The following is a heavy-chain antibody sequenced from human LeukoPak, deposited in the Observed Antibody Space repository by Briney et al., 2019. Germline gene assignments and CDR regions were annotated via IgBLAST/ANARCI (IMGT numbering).Heavy chain of an antibody. J-gene: IGHJ3*02. CDR2: FWYDGSTK. CDR3: ARGHYGSGIHQGAFDI. D-gene: IGHD3-10*01. Sequence: PGGSLRLSCAASGFTFSSYGMHWVRQAPGKGLEWVAVFWYDGSTKYYADSVKGRFTISRDNSKSTLYLQMTSLRAEDTALYYCARGHYGSGIHQGAFDIWGQGTIVTVSS. V-gene: IGHV3-33*01. CDR1: GFTFSSYG.